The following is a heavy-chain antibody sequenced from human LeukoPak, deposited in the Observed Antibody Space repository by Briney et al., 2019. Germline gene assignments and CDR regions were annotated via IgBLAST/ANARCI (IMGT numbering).Heavy chain of an antibody. CDR1: GFTFSSYS. CDR3: ARRLWFGELGFDI. Sequence: GGSLRLSCAASGFTFSSYSMNWVRQAPGKGLEWVSYISSSSSTIYYADSVKGRFTISRDNAKNSLYLQMNSLKASDTAMYYCARRLWFGELGFDIWGQGTMVTVSS. V-gene: IGHV3-48*01. CDR2: ISSSSSTI. J-gene: IGHJ3*02. D-gene: IGHD3-10*01.